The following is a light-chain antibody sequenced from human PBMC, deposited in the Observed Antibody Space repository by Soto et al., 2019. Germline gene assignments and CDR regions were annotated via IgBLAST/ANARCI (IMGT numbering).Light chain of an antibody. J-gene: IGLJ3*02. CDR1: SSDVGGYDR. CDR3: CSSVGGPIWV. Sequence: QSALTQPVSVSGSPGQSITISCTGTSSDVGGYDRVSWYQHHPGKAPTLMIYEVNKRPSGVSYRFSGSKSGNTASLTISGLQAEDEADYYCCSSVGGPIWVFGGGTKLTVL. CDR2: EVN. V-gene: IGLV2-23*02.